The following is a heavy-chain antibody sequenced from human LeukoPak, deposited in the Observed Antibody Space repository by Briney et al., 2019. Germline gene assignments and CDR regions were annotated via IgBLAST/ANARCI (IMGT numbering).Heavy chain of an antibody. V-gene: IGHV4-39*07. D-gene: IGHD1-14*01. CDR1: GGSISGYY. CDR2: IYYSGST. Sequence: SETLSLTCTVSGGSISGYYWSWIRQPPGKGLEWIGSIYYSGSTYYNPSLKSRVTISVDTSKNQFSLKLSSVTAADTAVYYCARDAEAGYFDYWGQGTLVTVSS. CDR3: ARDAEAGYFDY. J-gene: IGHJ4*02.